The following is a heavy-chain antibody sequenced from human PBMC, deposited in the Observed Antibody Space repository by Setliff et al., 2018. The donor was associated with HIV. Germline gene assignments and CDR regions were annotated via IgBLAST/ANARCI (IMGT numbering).Heavy chain of an antibody. J-gene: IGHJ4*02. CDR2: IIPILGIA. D-gene: IGHD6-6*01. CDR1: GGTFSSYV. V-gene: IGHV1-69*10. CDR3: ARSRNTTARGQYYFDY. Sequence: SVKVSCKASGGTFSSYVISWVRQAPGQGPEWMGGIIPILGIANYAQKFQGRVTITADESTSTAYMELSSLRSEDTAVYYCARSRNTTARGQYYFDYWGQGTLVTVSS.